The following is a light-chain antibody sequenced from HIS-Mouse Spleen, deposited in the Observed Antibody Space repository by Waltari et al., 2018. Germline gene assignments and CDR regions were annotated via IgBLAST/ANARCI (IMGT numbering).Light chain of an antibody. CDR3: CSYAGSYPYV. J-gene: IGLJ1*01. CDR2: DVS. V-gene: IGLV2-11*01. Sequence: QSALTQPRSVSGSPGQSVTLSCTGTSSDVGGYTYVPWYQQQPGKAPKLMSYDVSKRPSGVPDRFSGSKSGNTASLTISGLQAEDEADYYCCSYAGSYPYVFGTGTKVTVL. CDR1: SSDVGGYTY.